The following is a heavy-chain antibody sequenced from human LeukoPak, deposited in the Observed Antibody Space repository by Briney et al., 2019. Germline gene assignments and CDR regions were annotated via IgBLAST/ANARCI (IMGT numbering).Heavy chain of an antibody. CDR3: AKDVDYYDTSGYYNPDY. Sequence: PGRSPRLSCAASGFTFSSYAMHWVRQAPGKGLEWVAVISYDGSNKYYADSVKGRFTISRDSSKNTLYLQMNSLRAEDTAVYYSAKDVDYYDTSGYYNPDYWGQGTLVTVSS. V-gene: IGHV3-30-3*01. J-gene: IGHJ4*02. CDR1: GFTFSSYA. D-gene: IGHD3-22*01. CDR2: ISYDGSNK.